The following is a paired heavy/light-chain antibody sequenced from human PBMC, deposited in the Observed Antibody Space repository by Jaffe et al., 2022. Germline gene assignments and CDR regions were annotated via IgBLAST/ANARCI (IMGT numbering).Light chain of an antibody. CDR3: CSYVGSSTSLV. V-gene: IGLV2-23*02. CDR2: EVS. Sequence: QSALTQPASVSGSPGQSITISCAGTSSDVGSYNLVSWYQRHPGRAPKLMIYEVSKRPSGVSNRFSGSKSGNTASLTISGLQAEDEADYYCCSYVGSSTSLVFGGGTKLTVL. CDR1: SSDVGSYNL. J-gene: IGLJ3*02.
Heavy chain of an antibody. CDR1: GGSMSSYY. D-gene: IGHD6-19*01. V-gene: IGHV4-59*01. CDR3: ARGSWRFDY. CDR2: IYYSGST. Sequence: QVQLQESGPGLVKPSETLSLTCTVSGGSMSSYYWSWIRQPPGKGLEYIGYIYYSGSTNYNPSLKSRVTISVDTSKNQFSLRLSSVTAADTAVYYCARGSWRFDYWGQGTLVIVSS. J-gene: IGHJ4*02.